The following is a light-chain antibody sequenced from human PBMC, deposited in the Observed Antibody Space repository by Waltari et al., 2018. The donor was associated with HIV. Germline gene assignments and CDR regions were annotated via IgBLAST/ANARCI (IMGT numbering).Light chain of an antibody. CDR2: EVI. J-gene: IGLJ3*02. Sequence: QSALTQPRPVSGSPGQSVTISRTGTRRDLGGYDSVPWSLQHPGKVPKLIIYEVIKRPSGVPDRFSGSKSGNTASLTISGLQTEDEADYFCCSYAGTYTYVLFGGGTKLTVL. CDR3: CSYAGTYTYVL. CDR1: RRDLGGYDS. V-gene: IGLV2-11*01.